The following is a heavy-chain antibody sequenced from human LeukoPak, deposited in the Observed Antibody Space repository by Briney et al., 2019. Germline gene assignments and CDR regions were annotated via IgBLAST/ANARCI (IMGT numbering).Heavy chain of an antibody. CDR2: VYYSGST. J-gene: IGHJ5*02. Sequence: SQTLSLTCTVSGGSISSGGYYWSWLRQHPGQGLEWIGYVYYSGSTYYNPSLKSRVTISVDTSKNQFSLKLSSVTAADTAVYYCARNPGTAYSSSWYFWEDNWFDPWGQGTLVTVSS. CDR3: ARNPGTAYSSSWYFWEDNWFDP. D-gene: IGHD6-13*01. CDR1: GGSISSGGYY. V-gene: IGHV4-31*03.